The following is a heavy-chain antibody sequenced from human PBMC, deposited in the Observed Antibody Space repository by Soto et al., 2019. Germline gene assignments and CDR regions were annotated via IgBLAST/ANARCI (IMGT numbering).Heavy chain of an antibody. CDR1: RGSINNSY. J-gene: IGHJ4*02. Sequence: PSETLSLTCTVSRGSINNSYWTWIRQPPGKRLEWIGYIHYTGTTNHNPSLRGRVTMSVDTSNNRFSLKLSSVPAADPAVYYCGRFATGGLFDYWGRGNMVTVSS. V-gene: IGHV4-59*01. CDR3: GRFATGGLFDY. CDR2: IHYTGTT. D-gene: IGHD2-8*02.